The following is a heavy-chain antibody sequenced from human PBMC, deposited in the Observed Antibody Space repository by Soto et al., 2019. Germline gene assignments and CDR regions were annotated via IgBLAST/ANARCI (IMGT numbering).Heavy chain of an antibody. CDR3: ARVWFWAGDGAAAFDY. CDR2: IIPIFGTA. J-gene: IGHJ4*02. CDR1: GGTFSSYA. D-gene: IGHD2-21*02. Sequence: SVKVSCKASGGTFSSYAISWVRQAPGQGLEWMGGIIPIFGTANYAQKFQGRVTITADESTSTAYMELSSLRSEDTAMYYCARVWFWAGDGAAAFDYWGQGTLVTVSS. V-gene: IGHV1-69*13.